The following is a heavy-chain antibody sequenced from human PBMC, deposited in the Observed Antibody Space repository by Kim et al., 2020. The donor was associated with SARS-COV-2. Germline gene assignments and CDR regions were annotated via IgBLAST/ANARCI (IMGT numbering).Heavy chain of an antibody. D-gene: IGHD2-15*01. CDR1: GGSISSYY. J-gene: IGHJ5*02. V-gene: IGHV4-59*13. CDR2: IYYSGST. Sequence: SETLSLTCTVSGGSISSYYWSWIRQPPGKGLEWIGYIYYSGSTNYNPSLKSRVTISVDTSKNQFSLKLSSVTAADTAVYYCARVIVVVVAARPCPGVWFDPWGQGTLVTVSS. CDR3: ARVIVVVVAARPCPGVWFDP.